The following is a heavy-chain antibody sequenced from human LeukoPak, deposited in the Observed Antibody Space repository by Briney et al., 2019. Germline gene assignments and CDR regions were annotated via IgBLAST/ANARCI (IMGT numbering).Heavy chain of an antibody. CDR1: EDTLRNVA. J-gene: IGHJ4*02. V-gene: IGHV1-69*06. CDR2: IIPMIATA. Sequence: GASVKVSCTTTEDTLRNVAFSWVRQAPGQGLEWLGGIIPMIATASYSQKFQGRVSINADKSTNTVYMELSSLKLEDTAVYYCARGAGWLYDWGQGTLVIVSS. D-gene: IGHD3-22*01. CDR3: ARGAGWLYD.